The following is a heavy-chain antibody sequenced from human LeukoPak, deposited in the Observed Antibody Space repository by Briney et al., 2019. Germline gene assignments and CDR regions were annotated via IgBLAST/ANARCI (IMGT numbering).Heavy chain of an antibody. CDR1: GGTFSSYA. J-gene: IGHJ5*02. CDR3: ARAPTDDYGDYHWFDP. Sequence: SVKVSCTASGGTFSSYAISWVRQAPGQGLEWMGGIIPIFGTANYAQKFQGRVTITADESTSTAYMELSSLRSEDTAVYYCARAPTDDYGDYHWFDPWGQGTLVTVSS. D-gene: IGHD4-17*01. V-gene: IGHV1-69*13. CDR2: IIPIFGTA.